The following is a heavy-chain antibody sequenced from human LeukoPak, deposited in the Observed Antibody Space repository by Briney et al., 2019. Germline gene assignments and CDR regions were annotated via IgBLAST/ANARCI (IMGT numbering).Heavy chain of an antibody. CDR3: ARASGIAARGYFDY. Sequence: ASVTDTCKASGYTFTSYGISWVRQAPGQGLEWMGCINTYNGNTNYAQKLQGRVTMTTDTSTSTAYKELRSLRSDDSAVYYGARASGIAARGYFDYWGQGTLVTVSS. D-gene: IGHD6-6*01. J-gene: IGHJ4*02. V-gene: IGHV1-18*01. CDR2: INTYNGNT. CDR1: GYTFTSYG.